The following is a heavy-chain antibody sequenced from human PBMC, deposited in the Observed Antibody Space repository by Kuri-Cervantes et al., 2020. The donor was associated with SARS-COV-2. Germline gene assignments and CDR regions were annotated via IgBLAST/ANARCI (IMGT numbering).Heavy chain of an antibody. CDR1: GGSVSSESYY. Sequence: ESLKISCTVSGGSVSSESYYWSWIRQPPGKGLEWIGYIYYSGSTNYNPSLNSRVTISVDTSKNQFSLKLSSVTAADTAVYYCARGVCSGGSCYLGYWGQGTLVTVSS. CDR3: ARGVCSGGSCYLGY. CDR2: IYYSGST. V-gene: IGHV4-61*01. J-gene: IGHJ4*02. D-gene: IGHD2-15*01.